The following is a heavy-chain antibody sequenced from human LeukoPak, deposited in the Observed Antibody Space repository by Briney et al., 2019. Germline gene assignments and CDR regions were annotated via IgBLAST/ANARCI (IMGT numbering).Heavy chain of an antibody. V-gene: IGHV3-64D*06. CDR2: ISSNGGST. CDR1: GFTFSTYA. D-gene: IGHD3-10*01. CDR3: VKGGLVRGVTKFEY. Sequence: GGSLRLSCSASGFTFSTYAMHWVRQAPGKGLEYLSAISSNGGSTYYADSVKGRFTISRDNSKNTLYIQMSSLKAEDTAVYYCVKGGLVRGVTKFEYWGQGTLVTVSS. J-gene: IGHJ4*02.